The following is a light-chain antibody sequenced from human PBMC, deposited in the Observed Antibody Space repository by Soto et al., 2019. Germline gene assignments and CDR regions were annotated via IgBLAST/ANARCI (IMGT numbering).Light chain of an antibody. V-gene: IGLV2-23*01. J-gene: IGLJ3*02. CDR3: CSYVDHRKIV. CDR1: SSDVEANKL. CDR2: EDI. Sequence: QSALTQPASVSGSPGQSITISCTGSSSDVEANKLVSWYQQHPGTAPRLLIYEDIRRPSGISSRFSGSKSGNTASLTISGLRAEDEAAYYCCSYVDHRKIVFGGGTQLTVL.